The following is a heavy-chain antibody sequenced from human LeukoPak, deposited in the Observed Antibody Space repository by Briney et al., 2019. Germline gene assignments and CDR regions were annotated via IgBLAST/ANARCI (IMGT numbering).Heavy chain of an antibody. CDR3: ARDVGDIAAAGYFDY. Sequence: GGSLRLSCAASGFTVSSNYMSGVRQAPGKGLEWVSIIYSGGSPYYADSVKGRFTISRDNSKNTLYLQMNSLRAEDTAVYYCARDVGDIAAAGYFDYWGQGTLVTVSS. CDR2: IYSGGSP. J-gene: IGHJ4*02. V-gene: IGHV3-66*02. D-gene: IGHD6-13*01. CDR1: GFTVSSNY.